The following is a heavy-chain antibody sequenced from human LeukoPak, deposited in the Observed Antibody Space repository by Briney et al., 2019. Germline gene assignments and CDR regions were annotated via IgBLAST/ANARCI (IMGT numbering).Heavy chain of an antibody. V-gene: IGHV3-30*18. CDR3: AKDRGSGRVWGVIINY. D-gene: IGHD3-10*01. CDR1: GFTFSSYG. CDR2: ISFDGRNI. J-gene: IGHJ4*02. Sequence: PGRPQRLSCAASGFTFSSYGMHWVRQARGKGLEWVAVISFDGRNIYYADSVKGRFTISRDNSKNTLYLQMNSLRAEDTAVYYCAKDRGSGRVWGVIINYWGQGTLVTVSS.